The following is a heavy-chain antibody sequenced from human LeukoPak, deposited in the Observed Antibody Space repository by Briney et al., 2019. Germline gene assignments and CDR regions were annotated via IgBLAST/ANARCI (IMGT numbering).Heavy chain of an antibody. D-gene: IGHD3-22*01. J-gene: IGHJ3*02. V-gene: IGHV3-33*01. CDR1: GFTFSSYG. Sequence: PGRSLRLSCAASGFTFSSYGMHWVRQAPGKGLEWVAVIWYDGSNKYYADSVKGRFTISRDNSKNTLYLQMNSLRAEDTAVYYCARDYYYYDSSGSTTSAFDIWSQGTMVTVSS. CDR3: ARDYYYYDSSGSTTSAFDI. CDR2: IWYDGSNK.